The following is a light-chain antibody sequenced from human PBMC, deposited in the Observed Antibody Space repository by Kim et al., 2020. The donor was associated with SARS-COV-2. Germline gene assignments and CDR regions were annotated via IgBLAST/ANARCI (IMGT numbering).Light chain of an antibody. Sequence: TGQRAKITGSGDRLPNKYAFRDQQKAGQAPVRVISEDSKRLSGIPERFSGSSSGTMATLTITGTQVEDEGDYYCYSSDITGNERVFGGGTQLTVL. V-gene: IGLV3-10*01. CDR3: YSSDITGNERV. CDR2: EDS. CDR1: RLPNKY. J-gene: IGLJ3*02.